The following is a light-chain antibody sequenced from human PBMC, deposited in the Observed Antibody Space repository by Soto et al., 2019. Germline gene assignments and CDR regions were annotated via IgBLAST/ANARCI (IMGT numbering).Light chain of an antibody. CDR3: QQHADWPLT. CDR1: RSVGNN. Sequence: EIVLTQSPATLSLSPGERATLSCRASRSVGNNLAWYKKKPGQAPGLLIYAASTRATGIPARFSGSGSGTDFTLTISSLEPEDFAVYYCQQHADWPLTFGGGTKVEIK. J-gene: IGKJ4*01. V-gene: IGKV3-11*01. CDR2: AAS.